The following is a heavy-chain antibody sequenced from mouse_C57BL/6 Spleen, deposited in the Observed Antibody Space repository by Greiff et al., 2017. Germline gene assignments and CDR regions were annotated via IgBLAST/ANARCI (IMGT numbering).Heavy chain of an antibody. D-gene: IGHD1-1*01. Sequence: VQLQQSGAELVKPGASVKMSCKASGYTFTTYPIEWMKQNHGKSLEWIGNFHPYNDDTNYNEKFKGKATLTVETSSSTVYLELSRLTSDDSAVYYCARMAYGSSYAMDYWGQGTSVTVSA. CDR1: GYTFTTYP. J-gene: IGHJ4*01. CDR3: ARMAYGSSYAMDY. V-gene: IGHV1-47*01. CDR2: FHPYNDDT.